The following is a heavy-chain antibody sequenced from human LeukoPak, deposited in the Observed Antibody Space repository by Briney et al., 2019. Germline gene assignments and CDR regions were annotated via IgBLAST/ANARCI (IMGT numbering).Heavy chain of an antibody. CDR3: PRWSYYYMDF. V-gene: IGHV4-59*01. Sequence: PSETLSLTCSVPGGSISSDYWSWIRQPPGKGLEWIGYIYYTGTTNYNSSLKSRVTISVDRSNHISPLNLSSVIAAPTAVYYLPRWSYYYMDFWGKGATVTVSS. J-gene: IGHJ6*03. CDR1: GGSISSDY. CDR2: IYYTGTT.